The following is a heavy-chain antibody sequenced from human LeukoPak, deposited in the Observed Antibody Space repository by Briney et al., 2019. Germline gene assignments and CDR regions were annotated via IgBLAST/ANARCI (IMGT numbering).Heavy chain of an antibody. Sequence: GGSLRLSCGASGFTFSTYSMNWIRQAPGKGLEWVSSISSSSSYIYYADSVKGRFTISRDNAKNSLYLQMNSLRAEDTAVYYCARWSGMATVTSDYWGQGTLVTVYS. CDR3: ARWSGMATVTSDY. V-gene: IGHV3-21*01. CDR2: ISSSSSYI. D-gene: IGHD5-12*01. CDR1: GFTFSTYS. J-gene: IGHJ4*02.